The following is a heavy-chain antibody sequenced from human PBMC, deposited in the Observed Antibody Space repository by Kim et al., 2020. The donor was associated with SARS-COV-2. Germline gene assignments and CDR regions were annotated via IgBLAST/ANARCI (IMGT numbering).Heavy chain of an antibody. CDR3: AIAGDGGPLHY. J-gene: IGHJ4*02. CDR2: INHSGST. Sequence: SETLSLTCAVYGGSFSGYYWSWIRQPPGKGLEWIGEINHSGSTNYNPSLKSRVTISVDTSKNQFSLKLSSVTAADTAVYYCAIAGDGGPLHYWGQGTLVTVSS. CDR1: GGSFSGYY. D-gene: IGHD3-16*01. V-gene: IGHV4-34*01.